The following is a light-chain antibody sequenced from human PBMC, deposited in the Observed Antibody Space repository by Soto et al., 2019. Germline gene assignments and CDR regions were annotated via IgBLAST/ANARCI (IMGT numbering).Light chain of an antibody. V-gene: IGKV1-6*01. J-gene: IGKJ4*01. CDR1: QGIRDD. CDR2: GAS. Sequence: AIQMTQSPSSLSASVGDRVTIACRASQGIRDDLGWYQQKPGKAPKLLIYGASTLQSGVPSRFSGSGSGTDFTLTISSLQPEDFATYYCLQDYNYPLAFGGGTKVDIK. CDR3: LQDYNYPLA.